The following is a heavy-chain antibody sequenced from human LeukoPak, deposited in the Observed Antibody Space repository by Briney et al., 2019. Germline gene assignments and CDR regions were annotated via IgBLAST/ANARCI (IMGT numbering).Heavy chain of an antibody. Sequence: GGSLRLSCAASGFTFSSYAMHWVRQAPGKGLEWVAVISYDGSNKYYADSVKGRFTISRDNSKNTLYLQMNSLRAEDTAVYYCAREGRTTVVIDYWGQGTLVTVSS. J-gene: IGHJ4*02. CDR2: ISYDGSNK. V-gene: IGHV3-30-3*01. D-gene: IGHD4-23*01. CDR3: AREGRTTVVIDY. CDR1: GFTFSSYA.